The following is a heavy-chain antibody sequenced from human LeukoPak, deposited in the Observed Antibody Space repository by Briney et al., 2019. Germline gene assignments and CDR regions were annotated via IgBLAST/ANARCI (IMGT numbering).Heavy chain of an antibody. V-gene: IGHV4-61*02. CDR2: IYTSGST. Sequence: KASETLSLTCTVSGGSISSGSYYWSWIRQPAGKGLEWIGRIYTSGSTNYNPSLKSRVTISVDTSKNQFSLKLSSVTAADTAVYYRAREANWNYSPNYYYMDVWGKGTTVTVSS. D-gene: IGHD1-7*01. J-gene: IGHJ6*03. CDR1: GGSISSGSYY. CDR3: AREANWNYSPNYYYMDV.